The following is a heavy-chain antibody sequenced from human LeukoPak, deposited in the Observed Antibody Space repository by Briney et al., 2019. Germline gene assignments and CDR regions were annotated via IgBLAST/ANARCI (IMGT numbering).Heavy chain of an antibody. CDR1: GGSISSGGYS. J-gene: IGHJ4*02. D-gene: IGHD3-9*01. CDR2: IYYSAST. V-gene: IGHV4-30-4*07. Sequence: SETLSPTCAVSGGSISSGGYSWSWIGQPPGKGLEWGVYIYYSASTYYDPSLKSRVTISVDTSKNQFSLKLSSVTAADTAVYYCARERGYFDTRDYCGQGTLVTVSS. CDR3: ARERGYFDTRDY.